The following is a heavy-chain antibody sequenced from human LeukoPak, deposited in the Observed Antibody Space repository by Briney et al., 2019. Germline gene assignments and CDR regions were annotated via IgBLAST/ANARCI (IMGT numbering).Heavy chain of an antibody. CDR1: GGSISSNY. J-gene: IGHJ4*02. CDR2: IYSSEST. D-gene: IGHD1-1*01. CDR3: ARKNGYFDY. Sequence: SETLSLTCTVSGGSISSNYWSWIRQPPGQGIEWIGYIYSSESTDYNPSRKSRVTISVDTSKNQSPLKLSSVTAADSAVYYCARKNGYFDYWGQGTLVTVSS. V-gene: IGHV4-59*01.